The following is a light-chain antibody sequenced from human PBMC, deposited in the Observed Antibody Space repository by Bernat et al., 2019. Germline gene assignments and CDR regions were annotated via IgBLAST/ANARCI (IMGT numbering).Light chain of an antibody. CDR2: DAS. J-gene: IGKJ5*01. CDR3: QQRSNWPSIT. V-gene: IGKV3-11*01. Sequence: IVLTQSPATLSLSPGERATLPCRASQSVSSYLAWYQQKPGQAPRLLISDASNRATGIPARFSGSGSGTDFTLTISSLEPEAFAVYYCQQRSNWPSITFGQATRLEIK. CDR1: QSVSSY.